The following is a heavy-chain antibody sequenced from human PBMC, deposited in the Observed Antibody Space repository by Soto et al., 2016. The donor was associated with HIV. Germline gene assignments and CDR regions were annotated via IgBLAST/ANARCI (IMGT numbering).Heavy chain of an antibody. CDR3: ARVDTCGADCYDIRSYWHFDL. CDR2: ISSSGGTT. J-gene: IGHJ2*01. Sequence: EVQLLESGGGLVQPGGSLRLSCAASGFSFSNFAMSWVRQFPGKGLEWVSVISSSGGTTYYADSVKGRFTISRDISQSIVSLQMSSLRAEDTAIYYCARVDTCGADCYDIRSYWHFDLWGLAPSSLSPQ. V-gene: IGHV3-23*01. CDR1: GFSFSNFA. D-gene: IGHD2-21*01.